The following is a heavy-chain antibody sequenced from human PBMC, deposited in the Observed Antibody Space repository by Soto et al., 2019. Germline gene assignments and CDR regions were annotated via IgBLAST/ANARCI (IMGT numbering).Heavy chain of an antibody. CDR3: ASSSYGYEVYYYYGMDV. Sequence: ESGGGLVQPGGSLRLSCAASGFTFSSYSMNWVRQAPGKGLEWVSYISSSSSTIYYADSVKGRFTISRDNAKNSLYLQMNSLRDEDTAVYYCASSSYGYEVYYYYGMDVWGQGTTVTVSS. CDR2: ISSSSSTI. CDR1: GFTFSSYS. D-gene: IGHD5-18*01. J-gene: IGHJ6*02. V-gene: IGHV3-48*02.